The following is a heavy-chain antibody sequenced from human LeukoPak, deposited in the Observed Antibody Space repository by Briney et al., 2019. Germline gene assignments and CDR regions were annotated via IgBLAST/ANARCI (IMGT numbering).Heavy chain of an antibody. V-gene: IGHV4-61*02. CDR3: ARVVAYDFWSGYGDV. D-gene: IGHD3-3*01. Sequence: SSQTLSLTCTVSGGSISSGRYYWSWIRQPAGKGLEWIGRIYTSGSTNYNPSLKSRVTISVDTSKNQFSLKLSSVTAADTAVYYCARVVAYDFWSGYGDVWGKGTTVTVSS. CDR2: IYTSGST. CDR1: GGSISSGRYY. J-gene: IGHJ6*04.